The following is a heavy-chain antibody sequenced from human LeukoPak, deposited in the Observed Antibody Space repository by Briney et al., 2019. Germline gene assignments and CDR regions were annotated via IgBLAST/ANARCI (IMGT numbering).Heavy chain of an antibody. J-gene: IGHJ4*02. CDR3: ARDRRDYGGNSDFDY. CDR2: IYYSGST. CDR1: GGSISSYY. Sequence: SETLSLTCTVSGGSISSYYWSWIRQPPGKGLEWIGYIYYSGSTNYNPSLKSRVTISVDTSKNQFSLKLSSVTAADTAVYYCARDRRDYGGNSDFDYWGQGTLVTVSS. V-gene: IGHV4-59*01. D-gene: IGHD4-23*01.